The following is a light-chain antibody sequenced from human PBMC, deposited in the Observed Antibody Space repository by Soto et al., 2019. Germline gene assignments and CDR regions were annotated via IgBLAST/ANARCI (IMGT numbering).Light chain of an antibody. CDR1: QSIRTC. CDR2: DDS. J-gene: IGKJ5*01. CDR3: QQCNSWPT. Sequence: EIVLTQSPATLSLSPGRGVTLSCRASQSIRTCLAWYQQKPGQAPRLLIFDDSDRATGIPARFSGSGSGTDFTLTISSLEPDDFAVYYCQQCNSWPTFGQGTRLEIK. V-gene: IGKV3-11*01.